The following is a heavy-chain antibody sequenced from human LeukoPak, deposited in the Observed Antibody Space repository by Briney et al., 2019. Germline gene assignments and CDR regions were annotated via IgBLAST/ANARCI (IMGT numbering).Heavy chain of an antibody. V-gene: IGHV3-33*06. CDR1: GFTFSSYG. CDR2: IWYDGSNK. CDR3: AKDRYSSGWDGSDY. J-gene: IGHJ4*02. D-gene: IGHD6-19*01. Sequence: PGRSLRLSCAASGFTFSSYGMHWVRQAPGKGLEWVAVIWYDGSNKYYADSVKGRFTIPRENSKNTLYLQINSLRAGDTAVYYCAKDRYSSGWDGSDYWGQRTLVTVSS.